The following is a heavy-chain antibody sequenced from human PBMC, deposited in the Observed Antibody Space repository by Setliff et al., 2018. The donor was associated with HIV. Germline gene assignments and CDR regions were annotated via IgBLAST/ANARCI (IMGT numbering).Heavy chain of an antibody. Sequence: SETLSLTCSVSGASITGSSYYWGWVRQPPGKGLEWIGSIYHAGNTYYNPSLKSRVTISVDTSKNQISLRLNSLTAADTAVYYCARGTTLNVVPDAFDIWGQGTMVTVS. CDR3: ARGTTLNVVPDAFDI. V-gene: IGHV4-39*07. D-gene: IGHD4-17*01. CDR1: GASITGSSYY. J-gene: IGHJ3*02. CDR2: IYHAGNT.